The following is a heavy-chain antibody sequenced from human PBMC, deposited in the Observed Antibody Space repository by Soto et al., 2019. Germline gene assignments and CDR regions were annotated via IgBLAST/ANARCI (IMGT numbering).Heavy chain of an antibody. CDR3: TKSVVPERRGWSTRYYDYYDMDV. CDR2: IHHSGGT. Sequence: QVQLQESGPGLVEPSGTLSLTCAVSSGSISSSNWWSWVRQPPGKGLEWIGEIHHSGGTNYNLSLTSRVSMSVDKSKNQFSLQLRFVTAADTAVYYCTKSVVPERRGWSTRYYDYYDMDVWGKGTTVSVSS. J-gene: IGHJ6*03. V-gene: IGHV4-4*02. D-gene: IGHD1-1*01. CDR1: SGSISSSNW.